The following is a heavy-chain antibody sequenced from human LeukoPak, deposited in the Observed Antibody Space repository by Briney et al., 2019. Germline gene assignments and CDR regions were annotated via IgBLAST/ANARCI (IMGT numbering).Heavy chain of an antibody. V-gene: IGHV3-30*02. J-gene: IGHJ6*03. Sequence: GESLRLSCAASGFTFSSYGMHWVRQAPGKGLEWVAFIRYDGSNKYYADSVKGRFTISRDNSKNTLYLQMNSLRAEDTAVYYCAKQVVVPAASYYYMDVWGKGTTVTVSS. CDR3: AKQVVVPAASYYYMDV. CDR2: IRYDGSNK. CDR1: GFTFSSYG. D-gene: IGHD2-2*01.